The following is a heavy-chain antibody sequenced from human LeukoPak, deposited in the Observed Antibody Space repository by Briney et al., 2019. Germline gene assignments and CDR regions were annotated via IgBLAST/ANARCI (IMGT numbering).Heavy chain of an antibody. CDR1: AYSFTSYW. J-gene: IGHJ4*02. CDR2: IDPSDSYT. Sequence: GESLKISCKGSAYSFTSYWISWVRQMPGKGLEWMGRIDPSDSYTNYSPSFQGRVTISADKSISTAYLQWASLKASDTAMYYCASSEMATDYWGQGTLVTVSS. CDR3: ASSEMATDY. D-gene: IGHD5-24*01. V-gene: IGHV5-10-1*01.